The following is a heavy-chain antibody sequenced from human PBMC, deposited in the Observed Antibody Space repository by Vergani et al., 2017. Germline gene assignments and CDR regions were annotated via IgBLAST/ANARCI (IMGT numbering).Heavy chain of an antibody. V-gene: IGHV3-9*01. CDR2: ISWNSGSI. CDR1: GFTFDDYA. J-gene: IGHJ4*02. CDR3: AKDKHGYNSYYFDY. Sequence: EVQLVESGGGLVQPGRSLRLSCAASGFTFDDYAMHWVRQAPGKGLEWVSGISWNSGSIGYADSVTGRFTISRDNAKNSLYLQMNSLRAEDTALYYCAKDKHGYNSYYFDYWGQGTLVTVSS. D-gene: IGHD5-24*01.